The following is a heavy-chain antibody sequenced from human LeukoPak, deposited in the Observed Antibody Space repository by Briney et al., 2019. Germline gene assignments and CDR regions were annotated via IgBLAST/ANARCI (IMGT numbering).Heavy chain of an antibody. CDR1: GGTFSSYA. Sequence: SVKVSCKASGGTFSSYAISWVRQAPGQGLEWMGGIIPIFGTANYAQKFQGRVTITTDESTSTAYMELNSLRAEDTAVYYCNRGAAAGIYYFYGMAVWGQGTTVTVSS. V-gene: IGHV1-69*05. CDR3: NRGAAAGIYYFYGMAV. CDR2: IIPIFGTA. D-gene: IGHD6-13*01. J-gene: IGHJ6*02.